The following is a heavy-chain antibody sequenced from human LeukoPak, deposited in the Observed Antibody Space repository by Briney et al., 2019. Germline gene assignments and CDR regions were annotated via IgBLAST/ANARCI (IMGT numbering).Heavy chain of an antibody. CDR2: FTGSGDDT. V-gene: IGHV3-23*01. CDR3: AKDIVLIPAAAFDS. D-gene: IGHD2-2*01. CDR1: GFTFSNYA. Sequence: PGGSLRLSCAASGFTFSNYAMSWVRRAPGKGLEWVSTFTGSGDDTYYADSVKGRFTISRDNSKNTLYLQMNSQRADDTAVYYCAKDIVLIPAAAFDSWGQGTLVTVSS. J-gene: IGHJ4*02.